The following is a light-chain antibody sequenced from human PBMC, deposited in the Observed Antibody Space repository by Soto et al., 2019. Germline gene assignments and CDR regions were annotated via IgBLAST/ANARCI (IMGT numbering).Light chain of an antibody. J-gene: IGKJ2*01. CDR3: QQSYSTPYT. V-gene: IGKV1-39*01. CDR1: QCISSY. CDR2: AAS. Sequence: DIQMTQSPASLSASVADRVTIPCRASQCISSYLNWYQQKPGKAPTRLIYAASSLQSGVPSRFSGSGSGTDFALSICRRQPEDVATYYCQQSYSTPYTFGQGTKLEIK.